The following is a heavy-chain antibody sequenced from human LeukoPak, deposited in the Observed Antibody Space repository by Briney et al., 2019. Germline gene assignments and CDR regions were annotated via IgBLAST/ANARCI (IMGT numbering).Heavy chain of an antibody. CDR3: ARRLTQYDCFDP. CDR1: GDSVSSNSVT. V-gene: IGHV6-1*01. J-gene: IGHJ5*02. D-gene: IGHD2-2*01. CDR2: TYYRSTWYN. Sequence: QTLSLTCAISGDSVSSNSVTWNWIRQSPSRGLEWLGRTYYRSTWYNDYAVSVRGRITVNPDTSKNQFSLRLNSVTPEDTAVYYCARRLTQYDCFDPWGQGILVTVSS.